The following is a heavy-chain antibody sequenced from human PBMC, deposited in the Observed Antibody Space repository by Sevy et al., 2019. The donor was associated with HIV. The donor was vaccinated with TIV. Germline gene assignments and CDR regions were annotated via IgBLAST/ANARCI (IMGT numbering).Heavy chain of an antibody. CDR2: IYYSGST. Sequence: SETLSLTCTVSGSSISSYYWSWIRQPPGKGLEWIGYIYYSGSTNYNPSLKSRVTISVDTSKNQFSLKLSSVTAADTAVYYCARSSRGSYLFDYWGQGTLVTVSS. J-gene: IGHJ4*02. D-gene: IGHD1-26*01. V-gene: IGHV4-59*01. CDR1: GSSISSYY. CDR3: ARSSRGSYLFDY.